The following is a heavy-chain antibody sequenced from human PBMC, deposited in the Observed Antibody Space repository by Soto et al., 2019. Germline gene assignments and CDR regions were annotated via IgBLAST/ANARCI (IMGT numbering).Heavy chain of an antibody. J-gene: IGHJ4*02. D-gene: IGHD6-19*01. CDR2: IFSNDEK. CDR1: GFSLSNARMG. V-gene: IGHV2-26*01. Sequence: QVTLTESGPVLVKPTETLTLPCTVSGFSLSNARMGVSCIRQPPGKALEWLAHIFSNDEKSYSTSLKSRLTIPEDTSKSQVVLTMTNMDPVDTATYYCARTHSSGWAYDYWGQGTLVTVSS. CDR3: ARTHSSGWAYDY.